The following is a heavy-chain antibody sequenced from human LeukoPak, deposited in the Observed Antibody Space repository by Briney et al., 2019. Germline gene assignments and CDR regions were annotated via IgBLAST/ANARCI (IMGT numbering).Heavy chain of an antibody. CDR3: ARGDTYYYDSSGYYILSEIDY. CDR2: ISGSGGST. V-gene: IGHV3-23*01. CDR1: GFTFSSYA. D-gene: IGHD3-22*01. J-gene: IGHJ4*02. Sequence: GGSLRLSCAASGFTFSSYAMSWVRQAPGKGLEWVSAISGSGGSTYYADSVKGRFTISRDNSKNTLYLQMNSLRAEDTAVYYCARGDTYYYDSSGYYILSEIDYWGQGTLVTVSS.